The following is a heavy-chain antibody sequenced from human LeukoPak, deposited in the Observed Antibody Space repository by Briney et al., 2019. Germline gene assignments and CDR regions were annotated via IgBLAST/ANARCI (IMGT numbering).Heavy chain of an antibody. CDR1: GYTFTSYG. CDR3: ARSSWIQQSSDF. V-gene: IGHV7-4-1*02. CDR2: INTNTGNP. D-gene: IGHD5-18*01. Sequence: GASVKVSCKASGYTFTSYGISWVRQAPGQGLEWVGWINTNTGNPTYAQDFTGRFVFSLDTSVTTTFLEISSLKAEDTAIYYCARSSWIQQSSDFWGQGTLVTVSS. J-gene: IGHJ4*02.